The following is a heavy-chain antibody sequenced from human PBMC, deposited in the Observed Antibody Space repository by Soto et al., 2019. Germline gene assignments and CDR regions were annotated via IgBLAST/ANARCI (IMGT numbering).Heavy chain of an antibody. Sequence: QVQLVESGGGVVQPGRSLRLSCAASGFTFSSYGMHWVRQAPGKGLEWVAVIWYDGSNKYYADSVKGRFTISRDNSKNTLYLQRNSLRAEDTAVYYCARDRSYYDSSGYGEDYFDYWGQGTLVTVSS. V-gene: IGHV3-33*01. J-gene: IGHJ4*02. CDR2: IWYDGSNK. CDR3: ARDRSYYDSSGYGEDYFDY. CDR1: GFTFSSYG. D-gene: IGHD3-22*01.